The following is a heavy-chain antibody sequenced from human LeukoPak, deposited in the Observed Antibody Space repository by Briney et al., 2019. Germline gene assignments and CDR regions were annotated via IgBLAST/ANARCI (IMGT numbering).Heavy chain of an antibody. V-gene: IGHV1-69*13. D-gene: IGHD3-16*01. J-gene: IGHJ4*02. Sequence: GASVKISCKASGGTFSSYAISWVRQAPGQGLEWMGGIIPIFGTANYAQKFQGRVTITADESTSTAYMELSSLRSEDTAVYYCARGAGGGGVDYWGQGTLVTVSS. CDR2: IIPIFGTA. CDR1: GGTFSSYA. CDR3: ARGAGGGGVDY.